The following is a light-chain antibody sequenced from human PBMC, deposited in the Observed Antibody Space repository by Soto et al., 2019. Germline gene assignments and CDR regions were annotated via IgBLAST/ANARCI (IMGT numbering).Light chain of an antibody. Sequence: EIMLTQSPATLSLSRGETATLSSRANQLISNYLAWYQQKPGQAPRLLIYEASNRATGIPARFSGSGSGTDFTLTISSLEPEDFAVYYCQQRGNWPLTFGGGTKVGI. CDR3: QQRGNWPLT. CDR1: QLISNY. V-gene: IGKV3-11*01. CDR2: EAS. J-gene: IGKJ4*01.